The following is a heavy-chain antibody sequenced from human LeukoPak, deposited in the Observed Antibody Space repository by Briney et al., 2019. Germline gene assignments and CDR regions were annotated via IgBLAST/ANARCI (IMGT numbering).Heavy chain of an antibody. J-gene: IGHJ5*02. CDR3: AGWFGEFGKRTNWFDP. V-gene: IGHV4-39*07. D-gene: IGHD3-10*01. CDR2: IYYSGTT. Sequence: SETLSLTCTVSGGSISSTYYYWGWIRQPPGKGLEWIGSIYYSGTTYYNPSLKSRLTISVDTYKNQFSLKLSSVTAADTAVYYCAGWFGEFGKRTNWFDPWGQGTLVTVSS. CDR1: GGSISSTYYY.